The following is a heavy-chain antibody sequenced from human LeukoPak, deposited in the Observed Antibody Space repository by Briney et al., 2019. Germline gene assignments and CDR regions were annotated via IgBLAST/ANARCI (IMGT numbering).Heavy chain of an antibody. D-gene: IGHD2-21*02. V-gene: IGHV1-69*10. CDR3: ADCGGDCDYYYGMDV. CDR2: IIPIFGIA. Sequence: ASVKVSCKASGGTFSSYAISWVRQAPGQGLGWMGGIIPIFGIANYAQKFQGRVTITADKSTSTAYMELSSLRSEDTAVYYCADCGGDCDYYYGMDVWGQGTTVTVSS. CDR1: GGTFSSYA. J-gene: IGHJ6*02.